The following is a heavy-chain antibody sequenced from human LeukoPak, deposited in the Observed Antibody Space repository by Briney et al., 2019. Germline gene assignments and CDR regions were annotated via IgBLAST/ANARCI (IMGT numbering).Heavy chain of an antibody. D-gene: IGHD3-16*01. V-gene: IGHV4-34*01. CDR3: ARGDYVWGSSHNFDY. Sequence: SETLSLTCAVYGASFSGYYWSWIRQPPGKGLEWIGEINHSGSTNYNPSLKSRVTISVDTSKNQFSLKLSSVTAADTAVYYCARGDYVWGSSHNFDYWGQGTLVTVSS. CDR2: INHSGST. CDR1: GASFSGYY. J-gene: IGHJ4*02.